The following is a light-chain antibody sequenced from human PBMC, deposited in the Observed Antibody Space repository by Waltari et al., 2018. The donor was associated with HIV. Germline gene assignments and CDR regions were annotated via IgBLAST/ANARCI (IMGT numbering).Light chain of an antibody. Sequence: DIVLTHPPATLSLSPGERATLSCWDSQGVRSYLAWYRQRPDQAPRLLSYDTSNRATGIPARFSGSGSGTDFTLTISSLEPEEFAVYYCQQRSSWPLTLGQGTNVEFK. V-gene: IGKV3-11*01. CDR2: DTS. CDR1: QGVRSY. CDR3: QQRSSWPLT. J-gene: IGKJ1*01.